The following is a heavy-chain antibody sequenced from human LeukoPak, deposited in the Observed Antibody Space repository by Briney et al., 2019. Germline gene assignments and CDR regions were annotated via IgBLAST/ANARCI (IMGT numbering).Heavy chain of an antibody. V-gene: IGHV3-74*01. CDR1: GFTFSSYW. D-gene: IGHD6-6*01. J-gene: IGHJ4*02. CDR2: INSDGSGT. Sequence: GRSLRLSCAASGFTFSSYWMHWVRQAPGKGLVWISRINSDGSGTVYADSVKGRFTISRDNAKNTLYLQMNSLRAEDTAMYYCTRDVPGQLGGLDWWGKRTLVTVSS. CDR3: TRDVPGQLGGLDW.